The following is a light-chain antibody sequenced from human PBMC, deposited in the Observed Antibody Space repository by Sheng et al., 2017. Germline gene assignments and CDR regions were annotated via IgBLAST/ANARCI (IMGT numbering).Light chain of an antibody. V-gene: IGKV1-39*01. Sequence: DIQMTQSRSSLSASVGDRVTITCRASQNIASYLNWYQQKPGKAPKLLIFAASSFQGGVPSRFSGSGSGTDFTLTIWNLQPEDFATYYCQQTYSIPFTFGGGPKWRSN. CDR3: QQTYSIPFT. CDR1: QNIASY. J-gene: IGKJ4*01. CDR2: AAS.